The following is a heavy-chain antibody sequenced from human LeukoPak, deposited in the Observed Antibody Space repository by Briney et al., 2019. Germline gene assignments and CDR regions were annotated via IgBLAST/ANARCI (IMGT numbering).Heavy chain of an antibody. D-gene: IGHD5-24*01. Sequence: GGSLRLSCAASGFTFSSAWMHWVRQAPGTGLVWVSRITDDATTTYADSVKGRFTISRDNAKNTVSLQMNSLRAEDTAVYYCARSFSGSREYWGQGTRVTVSS. CDR1: GFTFSSAW. CDR3: ARSFSGSREY. V-gene: IGHV3-74*03. J-gene: IGHJ4*02. CDR2: ITDDATT.